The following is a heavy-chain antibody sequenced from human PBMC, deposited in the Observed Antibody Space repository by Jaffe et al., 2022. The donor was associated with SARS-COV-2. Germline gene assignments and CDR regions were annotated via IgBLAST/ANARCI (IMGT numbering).Heavy chain of an antibody. CDR2: MNPISGNT. J-gene: IGHJ3*01. CDR1: GYTFSSYD. CDR3: ARVTPYGGAYNIFYADPFDL. D-gene: IGHD1-26*01. Sequence: QVQMVQSGAEVKKPGASVKVSCKASGYTFSSYDINWVRQATGQGLEWMGWMNPISGNTGYAQKFQGRVTMTRDTSMSTAYMELTSLRSEDTAVYYCARVTPYGGAYNIFYADPFDLWGQGTMVTVSA. V-gene: IGHV1-8*01.